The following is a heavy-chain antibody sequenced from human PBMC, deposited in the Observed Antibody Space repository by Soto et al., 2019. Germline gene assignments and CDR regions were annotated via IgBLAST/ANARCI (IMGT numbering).Heavy chain of an antibody. V-gene: IGHV4-59*08. J-gene: IGHJ5*02. Sequence: SETLSLTCTVSGASISNDYWSWIRQPPGKGLEWIGYIYYSGSTNYNPSLKSRVTISVDTSKNQFSLKLSSVTAADTAVYYCARHLDIALAGGYNWFDPWGQGTLVIVS. CDR1: GASISNDY. CDR3: ARHLDIALAGGYNWFDP. CDR2: IYYSGST. D-gene: IGHD6-19*01.